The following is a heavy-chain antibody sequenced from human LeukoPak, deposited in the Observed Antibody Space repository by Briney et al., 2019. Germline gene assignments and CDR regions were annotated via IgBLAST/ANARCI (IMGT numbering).Heavy chain of an antibody. J-gene: IGHJ4*02. CDR3: ACLTSGYSSS. D-gene: IGHD6-13*01. V-gene: IGHV3-23*01. CDR1: GFSFSNYA. Sequence: GGSLRLSCAASGFSFSNYAMSWVRQAPGKGLEWVSDISGSGGSTYYADSVKGRFTISRDNSKNTLYLQMNSLRAEDTAVYHCACLTSGYSSSWGQGTLVTVSS. CDR2: ISGSGGST.